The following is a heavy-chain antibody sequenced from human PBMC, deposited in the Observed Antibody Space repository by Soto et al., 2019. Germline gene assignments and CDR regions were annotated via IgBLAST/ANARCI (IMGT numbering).Heavy chain of an antibody. CDR2: INQSGST. J-gene: IGHJ4*02. CDR3: ARGLYGGASL. CDR1: GGSFSGYY. Sequence: SETLSLTCAVYGGSFSGYYWSWIRQPPGKGLEWIGEINQSGSTNYNPSLKRRVTISADTSKNQFSLKLSSVTAADTAIYYCARGLYGGASLWGQGTLVTVS. V-gene: IGHV4-34*01. D-gene: IGHD4-17*01.